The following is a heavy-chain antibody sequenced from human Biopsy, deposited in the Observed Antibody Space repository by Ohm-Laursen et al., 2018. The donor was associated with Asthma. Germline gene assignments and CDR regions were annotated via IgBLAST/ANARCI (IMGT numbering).Heavy chain of an antibody. Sequence: GSLRLSCAASGFTFSDYSMTWIRQAPGKGPEWISYISSSGSSILYADSVKGRFTISRDNAKNSLHLQMNSLRAEDTAIYYCARDIAFGGVHDFWGQGTLVAVSS. J-gene: IGHJ4*02. CDR2: ISSSGSSI. D-gene: IGHD3-16*01. V-gene: IGHV3-11*01. CDR3: ARDIAFGGVHDF. CDR1: GFTFSDYS.